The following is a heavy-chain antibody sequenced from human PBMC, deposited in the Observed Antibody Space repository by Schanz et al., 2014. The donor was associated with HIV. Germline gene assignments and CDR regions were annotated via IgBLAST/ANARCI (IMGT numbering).Heavy chain of an antibody. D-gene: IGHD2-21*01. Sequence: EVQLLEFGGGSVRPGASLRLSCLASGFTFNNYAMSWVRQAPGKGLEWVAVINWNGDTTYYADSVKGRFTISRDNSNXXXXXXXXXXXXXXXXXXXXXXEGNYYGGSVPGHWGQGALVSVSS. V-gene: IGHV3-23*01. CDR3: XXEGNYYGGSVPGH. CDR2: INWNGDTT. J-gene: IGHJ4*02. CDR1: GFTFNNYA.